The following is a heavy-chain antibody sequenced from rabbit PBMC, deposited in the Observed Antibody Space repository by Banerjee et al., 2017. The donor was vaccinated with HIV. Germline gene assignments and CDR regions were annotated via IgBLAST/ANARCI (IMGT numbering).Heavy chain of an antibody. CDR3: ARGLVAGVLDL. CDR1: GIDFSSYG. V-gene: IGHV1S47*01. D-gene: IGHD3-3*01. J-gene: IGHJ3*01. Sequence: QEQLVESGGGLVTLGGSLKLSCKASGIDFSSYGISWVRQASGKGPEWIAYIYPGFGIRNYANSVKGRFTISSDNAQNTVFLQMTSLTASDTATYFCARGLVAGVLDLWGQGTLVTVS. CDR2: IYPGFGIR.